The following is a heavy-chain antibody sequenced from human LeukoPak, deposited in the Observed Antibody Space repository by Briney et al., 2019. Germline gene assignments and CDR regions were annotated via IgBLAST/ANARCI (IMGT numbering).Heavy chain of an antibody. Sequence: SETLSLTSAVYGGSFSGYYWSWIRQPPGKGLEWGGEINHSGSTNYNPSLKSRVTISVDTSKNQFSLKLSSVTAADTAVYYCARGRPYFRAGFDYWGQGTLVTVSS. CDR1: GGSFSGYY. CDR2: INHSGST. V-gene: IGHV4-34*01. D-gene: IGHD2/OR15-2a*01. J-gene: IGHJ4*02. CDR3: ARGRPYFRAGFDY.